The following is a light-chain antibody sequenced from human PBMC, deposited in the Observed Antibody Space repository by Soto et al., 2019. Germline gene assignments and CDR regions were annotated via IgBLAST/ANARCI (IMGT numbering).Light chain of an antibody. CDR3: QQYHTSSIT. Sequence: IQLTPSPSTLSASVGDRDTNTCRASQTISSWLAWYQQKPGKAPNLLIYDASTLERGVPSRFSGTGSGTEFTLTIDRLQPDDFATYYCQQYHTSSITFGQGTRLEIK. CDR1: QTISSW. CDR2: DAS. J-gene: IGKJ5*01. V-gene: IGKV1-5*01.